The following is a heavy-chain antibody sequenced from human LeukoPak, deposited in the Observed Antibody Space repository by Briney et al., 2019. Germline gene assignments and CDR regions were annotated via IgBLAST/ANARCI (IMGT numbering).Heavy chain of an antibody. Sequence: ASVKVSCKASGYTFTDYYINWVRQAPGQGLEWMGWISPYNGNTNYAQRVKGRVTMTTDTSTSTAYMELRSLRSDDTALYYCAQTDSGGYWGPHDYWGQGTLVTVSS. CDR3: AQTDSGGYWGPHDY. D-gene: IGHD3-22*01. CDR1: GYTFTDYY. CDR2: ISPYNGNT. J-gene: IGHJ4*02. V-gene: IGHV1-18*04.